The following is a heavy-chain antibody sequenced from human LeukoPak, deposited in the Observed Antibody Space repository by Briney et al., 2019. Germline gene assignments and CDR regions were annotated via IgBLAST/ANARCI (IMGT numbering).Heavy chain of an antibody. CDR1: CPSINRGVDS. J-gene: IGHJ5*01. Sequence: PSHTLSLTCAVSCPSINRGVDSWRWIRQPPGKGLEWIVYIYYSGSTYYNPSLKNRLTISQDMSKNELSLQLSSATAADSAIYYCARERGYSFGYDSWGQGTLVTVSS. D-gene: IGHD5-18*01. V-gene: IGHV4-30-2*01. CDR2: IYYSGST. CDR3: ARERGYSFGYDS.